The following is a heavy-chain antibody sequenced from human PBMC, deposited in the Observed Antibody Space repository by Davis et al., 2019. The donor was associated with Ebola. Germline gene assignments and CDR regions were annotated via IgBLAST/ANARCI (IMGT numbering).Heavy chain of an antibody. V-gene: IGHV4-59*11. CDR2: MYYSGSS. D-gene: IGHD3-16*01. CDR1: GVSISGHY. CDR3: ARVRADLGALDY. J-gene: IGHJ4*02. Sequence: SETLSLTCTVSGVSISGHYWSWLRQPPGKGLEWIGYMYYSGSSNYDPSLKSRVTISIDTSRNQFSLNLSSVTAADTAVYYCARVRADLGALDYWGQGTQVTVSS.